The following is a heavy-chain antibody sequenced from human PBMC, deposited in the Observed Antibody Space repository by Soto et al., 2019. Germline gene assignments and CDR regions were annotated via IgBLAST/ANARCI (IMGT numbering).Heavy chain of an antibody. Sequence: ASVKVSCKASGYTCTSYDINWVRQATGQGLEWMGWMNPNSGNTGYAQKFQGRVTMTRNTSISTAYMELSSPRSEDKAVYYCARLTSNVRWYVVHDAFDIWGQGIMVNVS. CDR1: GYTCTSYD. CDR2: MNPNSGNT. V-gene: IGHV1-8*01. D-gene: IGHD6-6*01. CDR3: ARLTSNVRWYVVHDAFDI. J-gene: IGHJ3*02.